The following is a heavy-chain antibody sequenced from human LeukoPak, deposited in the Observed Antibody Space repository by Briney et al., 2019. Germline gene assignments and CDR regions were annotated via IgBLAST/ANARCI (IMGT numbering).Heavy chain of an antibody. CDR1: RYTFTSYD. D-gene: IGHD2-2*02. J-gene: IGHJ4*01. CDR3: ARGSHRGYCTTSNCYTVDY. V-gene: IGHV1-8*01. Sequence: ASVKVSCKAARYTFTSYDINWVRQAPGQGLEWMGWMNPDSGNTGYAQKLQGRVSMTRNTSISTAYMELGGLTSDDTAVYFCARGSHRGYCTTSNCYTVDYWGQGTLVSVSS. CDR2: MNPDSGNT.